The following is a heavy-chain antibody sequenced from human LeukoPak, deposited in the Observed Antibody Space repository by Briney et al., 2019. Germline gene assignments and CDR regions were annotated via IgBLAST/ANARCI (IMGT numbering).Heavy chain of an antibody. V-gene: IGHV3-21*04. CDR1: GFTFSSYS. J-gene: IGHJ6*02. CDR3: AKHQGDYGDLRPYYYYYGMDV. D-gene: IGHD4-17*01. Sequence: GGSLRLSCAASGFTFSSYSMNWVRQAPGKGLEWVSSISSSSSYIYYADSVKGRFTISRDNSKNTLYLQMNSLRAEDTAVYYCAKHQGDYGDLRPYYYYYGMDVWGQGTTVTVSS. CDR2: ISSSSSYI.